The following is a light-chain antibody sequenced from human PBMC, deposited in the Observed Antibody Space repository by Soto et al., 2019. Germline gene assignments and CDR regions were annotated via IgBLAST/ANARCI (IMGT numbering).Light chain of an antibody. CDR2: GAS. CDR3: QQYNNWPIT. CDR1: QSVSSN. J-gene: IGKJ5*01. V-gene: IGKV3-15*01. Sequence: EIVMTQSPATLSVSPGERATLSCRASQSVSSNLAWYQQKPGQAHRLLIYGASTRATGIPARFSGSGSGTEFTLTISSLQSEDFAVYYCQQYNNWPITFGQGTRLEMK.